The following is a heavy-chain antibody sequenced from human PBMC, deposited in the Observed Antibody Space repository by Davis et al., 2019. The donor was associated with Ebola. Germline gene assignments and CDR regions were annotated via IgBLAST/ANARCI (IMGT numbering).Heavy chain of an antibody. CDR2: TFWDDDR. J-gene: IGHJ4*02. CDR1: GFSLSTSGMG. D-gene: IGHD2-8*01. V-gene: IGHV2-5*02. Sequence: SGPTLVKPTQNFTLTCTFSGFSLSTSGMGVGWIRQPPGKALECLGFTFWDDDRRYSPPLKSRLTITEDTPKNQVVLTMTNMDPADTATYYCTRLAYTNGWFYFDYWGQGSLVTVSS. CDR3: TRLAYTNGWFYFDY.